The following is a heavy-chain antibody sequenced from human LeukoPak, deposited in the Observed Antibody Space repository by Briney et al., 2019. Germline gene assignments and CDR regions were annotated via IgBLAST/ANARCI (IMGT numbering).Heavy chain of an antibody. D-gene: IGHD4/OR15-4a*01. J-gene: IGHJ6*03. V-gene: IGHV3-48*03. CDR3: ARDIGRLWCYYYYMDV. Sequence: GGSLRLSCAASGFTFSSYEMNWVRQAPGKGLEWVSYISSSGSTIYYADSVKGRFTISRDNAKNSLYLQMNSLRAEDTAVYYCARDIGRLWCYYYYMDVWGKGTTVTISS. CDR1: GFTFSSYE. CDR2: ISSSGSTI.